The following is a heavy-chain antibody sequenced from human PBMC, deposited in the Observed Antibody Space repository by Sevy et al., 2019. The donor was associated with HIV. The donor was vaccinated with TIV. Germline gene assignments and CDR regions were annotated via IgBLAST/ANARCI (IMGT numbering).Heavy chain of an antibody. Sequence: GGSLRLSCAASGFTFSSYEMNWVRQAPGKGLEWVSYISNSGTTISYSDSVKGGLTIPGDNARNSRYLQMNSLRAEDTAVYYCARDLPPSATTVAHFDCWGQGTLVTVSS. V-gene: IGHV3-48*03. D-gene: IGHD4-17*01. CDR2: ISNSGTTI. CDR1: GFTFSSYE. CDR3: ARDLPPSATTVAHFDC. J-gene: IGHJ4*02.